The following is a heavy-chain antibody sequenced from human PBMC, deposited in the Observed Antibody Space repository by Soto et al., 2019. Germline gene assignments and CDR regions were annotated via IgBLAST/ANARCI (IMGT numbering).Heavy chain of an antibody. J-gene: IGHJ5*02. D-gene: IGHD5-12*01. CDR3: ARDIVATMSTPPQRTDWFDP. CDR1: GGSISSSSYY. Sequence: SETLSLTCTVSGGSISSSSYYWGWIRQPPGKGLEWIGSIYYSGSTYYNPSLKSRVTISVDTSKNQFSLKLSSVTAADTAVYYCARDIVATMSTPPQRTDWFDPWGQGTLVTVSS. CDR2: IYYSGST. V-gene: IGHV4-39*07.